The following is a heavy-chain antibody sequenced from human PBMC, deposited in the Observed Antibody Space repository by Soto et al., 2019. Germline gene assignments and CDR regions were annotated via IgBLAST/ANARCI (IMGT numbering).Heavy chain of an antibody. CDR3: ARVRYGDFSFQY. D-gene: IGHD4-17*01. J-gene: IGHJ4*02. CDR1: GYTFTTFH. CDR2: INPDTGDP. V-gene: IGHV1-2*02. Sequence: QVHLVQSGAEVRKPGASVKVSCKASGYTFTTFHLHWVRLAPGQGLEWMGWINPDTGDPEYGQKIQGRVTLTRDTSMTTAYMELSSLTSDDTAIYFCARVRYGDFSFQYWGQGTPVSVSS.